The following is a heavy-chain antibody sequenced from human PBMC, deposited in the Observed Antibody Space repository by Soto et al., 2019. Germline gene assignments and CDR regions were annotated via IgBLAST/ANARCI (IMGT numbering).Heavy chain of an antibody. CDR2: ISGSGGST. J-gene: IGHJ6*02. CDR3: AKALGSLESYYYYYGMDV. D-gene: IGHD3-10*01. Sequence: GGSLRLSCAASGFTFSSYAMSWVRQAPGKGLEWVSAISGSGGSTYYADSVKGRFTISGDNSKNTLYLQMNSLRAEDTAVYYCAKALGSLESYYYYYGMDVWGQGTTVTVSS. CDR1: GFTFSSYA. V-gene: IGHV3-23*01.